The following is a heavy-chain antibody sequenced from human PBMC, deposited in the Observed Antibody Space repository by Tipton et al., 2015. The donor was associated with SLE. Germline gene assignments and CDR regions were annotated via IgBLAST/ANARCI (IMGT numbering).Heavy chain of an antibody. CDR3: ARDRKLYGDFYYYGMDV. Sequence: TLSLTCAVYGGSFSGYYWSWIRQPPGKGLEWIGEINHSGSTNYNPSLKSRVTISVDTSKNQFSLELSPVTAADTAVYYCARDRKLYGDFYYYGMDVWGQGTTVTVSS. CDR2: INHSGST. D-gene: IGHD2-8*01. J-gene: IGHJ6*02. V-gene: IGHV4-34*01. CDR1: GGSFSGYY.